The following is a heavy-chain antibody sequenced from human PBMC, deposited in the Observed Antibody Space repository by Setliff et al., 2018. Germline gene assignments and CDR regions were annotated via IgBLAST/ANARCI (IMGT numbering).Heavy chain of an antibody. J-gene: IGHJ4*02. D-gene: IGHD2-15*01. CDR2: MYHNGDT. CDR1: DDSTRNNNYF. Sequence: SETLSLTCIMVSDDSTRNNNYFWAWIRQPPGKGLEWIGFMYHNGDTHYSPSLKSRVSLSVDTSKRQVSLKLNTATAADTAVYYCARGTYANSWARFDFWGRGTLVTVSS. V-gene: IGHV4-30-4*08. CDR3: ARGTYANSWARFDF.